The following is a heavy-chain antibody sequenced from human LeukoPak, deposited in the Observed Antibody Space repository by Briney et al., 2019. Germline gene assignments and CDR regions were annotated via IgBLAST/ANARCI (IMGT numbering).Heavy chain of an antibody. J-gene: IGHJ4*02. CDR2: ISSSSSYR. CDR1: GFTFSSYS. D-gene: IGHD2-15*01. V-gene: IGHV3-21*01. Sequence: GGSLILSCAASGFTFSSYSMNWVRQAPGKGLEWVSSISSSSSYRYYADSVKGRFTISRDNAKNSLHLQMNSLRTEDTAVYYCARALVVVAATRYFDYWGQGTLVTVSS. CDR3: ARALVVVAATRYFDY.